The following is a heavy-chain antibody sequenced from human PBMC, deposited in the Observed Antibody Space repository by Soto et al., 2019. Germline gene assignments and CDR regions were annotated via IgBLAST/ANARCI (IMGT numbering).Heavy chain of an antibody. V-gene: IGHV1-8*01. CDR1: GYTFTSYD. D-gene: IGHD6-19*01. CDR2: LNPNSGNT. J-gene: IGHJ4*02. Sequence: QVQLVQSGAEVKKPGASVKVSCKASGYTFTSYDINWVRQATGQGLEWMGWLNPNSGNTGFAQKFQVSVTLTRNTSVNTAYIELSSLSSDDTAIYYCATSGGGWYLYWGQGTLVTVSS. CDR3: ATSGGGWYLY.